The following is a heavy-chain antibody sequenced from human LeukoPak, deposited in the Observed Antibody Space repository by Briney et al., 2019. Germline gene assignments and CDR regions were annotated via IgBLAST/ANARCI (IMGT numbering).Heavy chain of an antibody. Sequence: SETLSLTCTVSGGSISSGDYYWSWIRQPPGKGLEWIGYIYYSGSTCYNPSLKSRVTISVDTSKNQFSLKLSSVTAADTAVYYCARDEGRGSGDWFDPWGQGTLVTVSS. CDR2: IYYSGST. D-gene: IGHD3-10*01. J-gene: IGHJ5*02. CDR1: GGSISSGDYY. V-gene: IGHV4-30-4*08. CDR3: ARDEGRGSGDWFDP.